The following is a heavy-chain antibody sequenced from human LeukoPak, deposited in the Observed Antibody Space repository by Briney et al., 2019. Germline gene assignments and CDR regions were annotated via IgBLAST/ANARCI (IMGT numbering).Heavy chain of an antibody. CDR3: ASKEYYYYGMDV. CDR2: IDHSGRT. Sequence: SGTLSLACAVSGGSSSSSNWWNWVRQPPGKGLEWIGEIDHSGRTNYNPSLKSRVTISVDKSKNQISLKLSSVTAADTAVYYCASKEYYYYGMDVWGQGTTVTVSS. CDR1: GGSSSSSNW. V-gene: IGHV4-4*02. J-gene: IGHJ6*01.